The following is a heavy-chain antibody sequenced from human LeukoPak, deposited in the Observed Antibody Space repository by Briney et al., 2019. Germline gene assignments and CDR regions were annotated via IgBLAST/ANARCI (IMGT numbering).Heavy chain of an antibody. D-gene: IGHD5-18*01. J-gene: IGHJ5*02. CDR1: GGTFSSYA. Sequence: ASVKVSCKASGGTFSSYAISWVRQAPGQGLEWMGRIIPIFGTANYAQKFQGRVTITTDESTSTAYMELSSLRSEDTAVYYCAKDKGGYSYGPFDPWGQGTLVTVSS. CDR2: IIPIFGTA. V-gene: IGHV1-69*05. CDR3: AKDKGGYSYGPFDP.